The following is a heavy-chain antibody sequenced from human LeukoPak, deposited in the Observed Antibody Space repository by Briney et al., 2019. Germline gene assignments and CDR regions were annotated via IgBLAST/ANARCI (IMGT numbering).Heavy chain of an antibody. D-gene: IGHD3-22*01. Sequence: SVKVSCKASGGTFSSYAISWVRQAPGQGLEWMGGIIPIFGTANYAQKFQGRVTITTDESTSTAYMELSSLRSEDTAVYYCARDYYYDSSGYYDAFDIWGQGTMVTVSS. CDR3: ARDYYYDSSGYYDAFDI. CDR2: IIPIFGTA. V-gene: IGHV1-69*05. CDR1: GGTFSSYA. J-gene: IGHJ3*02.